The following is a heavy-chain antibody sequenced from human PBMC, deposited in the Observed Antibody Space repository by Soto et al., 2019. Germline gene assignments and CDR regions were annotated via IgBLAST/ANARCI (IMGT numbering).Heavy chain of an antibody. CDR2: ISAYNGNT. J-gene: IGHJ4*02. CDR3: ARARIASRPVDY. CDR1: GYTFTTYG. V-gene: IGHV1-18*01. Sequence: ASVKVSCKASGYTFTTYGISWVRQAPGQGLEWMGWISAYNGNTNYAQKLQGRVTMTTDTSTSTAYMELRSLRSDDTAVYYCARARIASRPVDYCGQRPLVPVSS. D-gene: IGHD6-6*01.